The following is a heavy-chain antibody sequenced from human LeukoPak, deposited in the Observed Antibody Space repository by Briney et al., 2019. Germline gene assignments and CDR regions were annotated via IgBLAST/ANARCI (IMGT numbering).Heavy chain of an antibody. CDR2: IKHDGSEE. J-gene: IGHJ4*02. V-gene: IGHV3-7*01. CDR1: GLSISGQW. Sequence: GESLRLSCVASGLSISGQWMNWVRQAPGQGLEWVANIKHDGSEEYYVDSVKGRYTTSRDDGRNSASLQMNSVRAEDTAVYYCGYTNNFYHWGQGTLVVVSS. D-gene: IGHD3-16*02. CDR3: GYTNNFYH.